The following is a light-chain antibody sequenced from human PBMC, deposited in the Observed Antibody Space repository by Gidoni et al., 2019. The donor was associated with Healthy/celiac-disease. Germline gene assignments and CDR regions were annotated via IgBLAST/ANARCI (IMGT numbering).Light chain of an antibody. CDR2: AAA. Sequence: VIWMTQSPSLLSASTGEGATISRRMSHGISSYLAWYQQKPGKAPELLIYAAATLQSGVPSRFSSSGSGTDFTLTISCLQSEDFATYYCQQYYSFPYTFXXXTKLEIK. CDR3: QQYYSFPYT. CDR1: HGISSY. V-gene: IGKV1D-8*01. J-gene: IGKJ2*01.